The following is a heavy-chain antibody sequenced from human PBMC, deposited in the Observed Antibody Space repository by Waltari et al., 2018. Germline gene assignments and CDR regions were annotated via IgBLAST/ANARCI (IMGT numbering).Heavy chain of an antibody. V-gene: IGHV3-53*01. J-gene: IGHJ4*02. CDR2: ICSGGNT. Sequence: EVQLVESGGGLIQPGGSLRVSCAASGFTVNNNYMIWVRQAPGKGLEWCALICSGGNTFYADSVRGRFTISRDSSKNTLYLQMNSLRTEDTAVYYCASSPKEGYWGQGTLVTVSS. CDR1: GFTVNNNY. CDR3: ASSPKEGY.